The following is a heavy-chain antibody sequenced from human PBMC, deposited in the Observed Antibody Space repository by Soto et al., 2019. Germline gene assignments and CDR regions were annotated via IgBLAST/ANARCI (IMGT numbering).Heavy chain of an antibody. CDR1: GFTFSSYS. J-gene: IGHJ4*02. CDR3: AREGYDFGGGKKYFDY. D-gene: IGHD3-3*01. Sequence: EVQLVESGGGLVQPGGSLRLSCAASGFTFSSYSMNWVRQAPGKGREWVSYISSSSSTIYYADSVKGRFTISRDNAKNSLYLQLISRRAEDTAVYYCAREGYDFGGGKKYFDYCGQGTLVTVSS. CDR2: ISSSSSTI. V-gene: IGHV3-48*01.